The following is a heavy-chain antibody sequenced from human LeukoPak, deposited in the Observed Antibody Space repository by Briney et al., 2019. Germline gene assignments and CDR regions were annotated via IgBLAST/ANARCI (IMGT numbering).Heavy chain of an antibody. CDR1: GFTFSSYA. V-gene: IGHV3-23*01. Sequence: GGSLRLSCAASGFTFSSYAMSWVRQAPGQGLEWVSAISGTGSSTYSADSVKGRFTISRDNLKNTLYLQMNTLRAEDTAVYYCAKSPYGLGTCAIAGDYWGQGTLVTVSS. J-gene: IGHJ4*02. D-gene: IGHD3-10*01. CDR3: AKSPYGLGTCAIAGDY. CDR2: ISGTGSST.